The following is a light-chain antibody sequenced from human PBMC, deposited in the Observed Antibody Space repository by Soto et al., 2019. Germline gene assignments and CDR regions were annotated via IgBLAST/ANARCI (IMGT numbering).Light chain of an antibody. V-gene: IGLV2-8*01. CDR3: SSYAGSNKMI. CDR2: EVN. CDR1: STDVGTYNY. J-gene: IGLJ2*01. Sequence: QSVLTQPRSASGSPGQSITISCTGTSTDVGTYNYVSWYQQHPGKAPKLMIYEVNKRPSGVPDRFSGSKSGNTASLTVSGVQAEDDADYYCSSYAGSNKMIFGGGTKVTV.